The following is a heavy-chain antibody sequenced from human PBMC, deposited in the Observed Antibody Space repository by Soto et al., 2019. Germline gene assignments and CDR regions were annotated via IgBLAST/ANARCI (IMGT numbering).Heavy chain of an antibody. D-gene: IGHD2-21*01. V-gene: IGHV3-23*01. Sequence: EEQLLESGGGLVQPGGSLRLSCAVSGFTFRDYGMSWVRQAPGQGLEWVSAISGRGDRTYYADSVKGRFTSSRDNSKNTLYLQMNTLRAEDTAIYFCAKDVFADSKPFDYWGQGTLVTVSS. CDR1: GFTFRDYG. CDR2: ISGRGDRT. CDR3: AKDVFADSKPFDY. J-gene: IGHJ4*02.